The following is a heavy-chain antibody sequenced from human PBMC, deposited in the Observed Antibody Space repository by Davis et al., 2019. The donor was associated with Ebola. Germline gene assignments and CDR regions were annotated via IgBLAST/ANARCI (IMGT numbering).Heavy chain of an antibody. CDR3: AKDMWELLILDY. J-gene: IGHJ4*02. Sequence: GESLKISCAASGFTFSDYYMSWIRQAPGKGLEWVSYISSSGSTIYYADSVKGRFTISRDNSKNSLYLQMNSLRTEDTALYYCAKDMWELLILDYWGQGTLVTVSS. CDR1: GFTFSDYY. V-gene: IGHV3-11*01. CDR2: ISSSGSTI. D-gene: IGHD1-26*01.